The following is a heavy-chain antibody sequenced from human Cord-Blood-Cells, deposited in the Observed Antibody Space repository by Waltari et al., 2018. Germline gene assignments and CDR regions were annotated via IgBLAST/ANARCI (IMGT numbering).Heavy chain of an antibody. D-gene: IGHD3-10*01. CDR2: MNPNSGNT. CDR1: GYTFTSYD. J-gene: IGHJ4*02. V-gene: IGHV1-8*03. Sequence: QVQLVQSGAELKKPVASVKVSCKASGYTFTSYDIHWVRQATGQGLEWMGWMNPNSGNTGYAQKFQGRVTITRNTSISTAYMELSSLRSEDTAVYYCARIYGSGSYRDYWGQGTLVTVSS. CDR3: ARIYGSGSYRDY.